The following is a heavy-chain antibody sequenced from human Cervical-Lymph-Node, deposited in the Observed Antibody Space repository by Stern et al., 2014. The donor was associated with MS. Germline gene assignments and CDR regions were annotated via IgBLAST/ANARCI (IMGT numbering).Heavy chain of an antibody. V-gene: IGHV5-51*01. Sequence: EVQLVQSGADVTKPGESLKISCKASGYSFNNYWIAWVRQMPGKGLEWMGIIWPGDSDARYSPSFDGQVSISADKSINTAYLQWSSLEASDSAIYYCARVSFSSEYYLDYWGQGTLVTVSS. J-gene: IGHJ4*02. D-gene: IGHD3-22*01. CDR1: GYSFNNYW. CDR2: IWPGDSDA. CDR3: ARVSFSSEYYLDY.